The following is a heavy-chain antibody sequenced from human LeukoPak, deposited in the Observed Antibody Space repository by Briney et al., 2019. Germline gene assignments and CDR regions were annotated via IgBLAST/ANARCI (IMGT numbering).Heavy chain of an antibody. D-gene: IGHD1-1*01. V-gene: IGHV3-23*01. CDR3: AKTTGRYDFDD. Sequence: GGSLRLSCAASGFTFSSCAVTWVRQAPGKGLEWVSGISGSGGRTYYADSVKGRFTISRDDSKNTLYLQMNSLRAEDTAVYYCAKTTGRYDFDDWGHGTLVTVSS. J-gene: IGHJ4*01. CDR2: ISGSGGRT. CDR1: GFTFSSCA.